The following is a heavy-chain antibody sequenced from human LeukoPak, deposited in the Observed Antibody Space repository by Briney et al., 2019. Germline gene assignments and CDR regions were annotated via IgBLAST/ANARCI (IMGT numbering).Heavy chain of an antibody. CDR2: ITSSSSYI. D-gene: IGHD5-18*01. CDR1: GFTFSSYS. J-gene: IGHJ4*02. Sequence: GGSPRLSCAASGFTFSSYSMNWVRQAPGKGLEWVSSITSSSSYIYYADSVKGRFTIARDNAKNSLYLQMNSLRAEDTAVYYCARSRPGYSYGKTDYWGQGTLVTVSS. V-gene: IGHV3-21*01. CDR3: ARSRPGYSYGKTDY.